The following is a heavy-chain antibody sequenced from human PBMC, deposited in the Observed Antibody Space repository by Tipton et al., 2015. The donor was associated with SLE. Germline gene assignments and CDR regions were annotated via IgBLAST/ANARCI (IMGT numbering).Heavy chain of an antibody. V-gene: IGHV3-30*02. CDR1: GFNFNSHG. J-gene: IGHJ5*02. CDR2: IRYDGTNE. D-gene: IGHD2-21*01. Sequence: SLRLSCAASGFNFNSHGMHWVRQAPGKGLEWVAFIRYDGTNEFYADPLKGRITISRDNAKNSLYLQMNSLRAEDTAVYYCARAEGCGGDCYGGWFDPWGQGTLVTVSS. CDR3: ARAEGCGGDCYGGWFDP.